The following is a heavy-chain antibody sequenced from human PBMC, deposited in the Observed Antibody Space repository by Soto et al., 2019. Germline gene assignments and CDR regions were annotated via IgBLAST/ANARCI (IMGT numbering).Heavy chain of an antibody. Sequence: GASVKVSCKASGYTFTIYAMHWARQAPGQRLEWMGWINAGNGNTKYSQQFQGRVTITRDTSASTAYMELSSLRSEDTAVYYCARDRPYYCGGDCYTFDYWGQGTLVTVPQ. CDR2: INAGNGNT. J-gene: IGHJ4*02. CDR1: GYTFTIYA. D-gene: IGHD2-21*02. V-gene: IGHV1-3*01. CDR3: ARDRPYYCGGDCYTFDY.